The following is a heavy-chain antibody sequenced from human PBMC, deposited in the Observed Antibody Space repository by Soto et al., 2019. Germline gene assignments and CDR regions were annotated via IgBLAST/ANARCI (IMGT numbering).Heavy chain of an antibody. CDR1: GFTFSSYA. CDR2: ITDSGGNT. J-gene: IGHJ4*02. Sequence: LRLSCAASGFTFSSYAMSWVRQAPGKGLEWVSGITDSGGNTYYADSVKGRFTISRDNSKDTLYLQMNSLRAEDTAVYYCASSGAWFGGGYFDYWGQGTLVTVSS. D-gene: IGHD3-10*01. V-gene: IGHV3-23*01. CDR3: ASSGAWFGGGYFDY.